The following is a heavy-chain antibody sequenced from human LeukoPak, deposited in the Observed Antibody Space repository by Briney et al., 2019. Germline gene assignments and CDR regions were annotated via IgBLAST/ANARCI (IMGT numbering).Heavy chain of an antibody. Sequence: ASVNVSCKSSVYTFTCYYMHWVRQAPGQGLEWMGWFNPNSGGTNYAQKFQGRVTMTRDTSISAAYMELSRLRSDDTAVYYCARATDIVATGDYWGQGTLVTVSS. J-gene: IGHJ4*02. V-gene: IGHV1-2*02. CDR2: FNPNSGGT. CDR1: VYTFTCYY. CDR3: ARATDIVATGDY. D-gene: IGHD5-12*01.